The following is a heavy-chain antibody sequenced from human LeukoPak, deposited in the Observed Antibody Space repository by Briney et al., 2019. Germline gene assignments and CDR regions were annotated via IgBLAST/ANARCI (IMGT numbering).Heavy chain of an antibody. J-gene: IGHJ4*02. D-gene: IGHD3-10*01. CDR2: IWYDDGSNK. CDR3: ATLRLYGSGSYSSSW. CDR1: GFTFSKFG. V-gene: IGHV3-33*01. Sequence: PGGSLRLSCAASGFTFSKFGMHWVRQTPGKGLEWVAVIWYDDGSNKYYADSVKGRFTISRDNSKNTVYLQMNSLRADDTAVYYCATLRLYGSGSYSSSWWGQGTLVTVSS.